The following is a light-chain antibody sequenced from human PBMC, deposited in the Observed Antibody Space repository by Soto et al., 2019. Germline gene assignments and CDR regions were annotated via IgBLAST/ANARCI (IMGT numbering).Light chain of an antibody. CDR3: ASWDDSLNGHV. J-gene: IGLJ1*01. CDR2: SND. V-gene: IGLV1-44*01. Sequence: QSALTQPPSASGTPGQRVTVSCSGSSSNIASNTVNWYQQLPGTAPKLLIYSNDQRPSGVPDRFSASKSGTSASLAISGLQPEDEADYYCASWDDSLNGHVFGTGTKVTVL. CDR1: SSNIASNT.